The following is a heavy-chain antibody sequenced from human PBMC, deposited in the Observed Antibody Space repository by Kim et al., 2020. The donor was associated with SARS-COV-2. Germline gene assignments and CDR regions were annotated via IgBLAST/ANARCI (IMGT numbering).Heavy chain of an antibody. CDR3: ARGLEGHTAFVEAC. J-gene: IGHJ4*02. V-gene: IGHV7-4-1*01. D-gene: IGHD5-18*01. Sequence: ASVTVSCKASGYAFTNFGMNWVRQAPGQGLEWMGGINPNTGNPTYAPGFTGQFVFDLDTSVNTAYLQISSLRAEDTAVYYCARGLEGHTAFVEACWGQGTLVTVSS. CDR2: INPNTGNP. CDR1: GYAFTNFG.